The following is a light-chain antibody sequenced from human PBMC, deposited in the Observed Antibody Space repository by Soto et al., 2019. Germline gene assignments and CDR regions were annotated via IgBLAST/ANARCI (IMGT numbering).Light chain of an antibody. V-gene: IGKV1-5*03. Sequence: DIQMTQSPFTLSASVGDRVTITCRASQSISSWLAWYQQKPGKAPKLLIYKASTLESGVPSNFSGSGSGTEFTLTISSLQPEDFATYYCQQYKSYPWTFGQGTKVDSK. J-gene: IGKJ1*01. CDR3: QQYKSYPWT. CDR2: KAS. CDR1: QSISSW.